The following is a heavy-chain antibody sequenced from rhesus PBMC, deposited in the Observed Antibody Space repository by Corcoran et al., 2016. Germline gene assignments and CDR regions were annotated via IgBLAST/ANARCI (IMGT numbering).Heavy chain of an antibody. J-gene: IGHJ4*01. D-gene: IGHD3-9*01. V-gene: IGHV4S7*01. CDR2: INGNSGST. CDR3: ARVYEDDYGYYYTEKRAFDY. Sequence: QVQLRESGPGLVKSSATLSLICAVSGGSISDSSYWNWTRPAPGKGLAWSGGINGNSGSTNYNPALKSRVTIAKDASKNQFSLKLSSVTAADTAVYYCARVYEDDYGYYYTEKRAFDYWGQGVLVTVSS. CDR1: GGSISDSSY.